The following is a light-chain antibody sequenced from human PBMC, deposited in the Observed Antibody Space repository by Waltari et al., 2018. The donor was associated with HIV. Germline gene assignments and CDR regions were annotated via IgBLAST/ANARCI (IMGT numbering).Light chain of an antibody. Sequence: QSVLTQPPSASGTPGQRVTISCSGSSSNIGSKYVYWYQQLPGTAPKLLIYRNNQRPSGVPDRFSGSKYGTSASLAISGLRSEDEADYYCAAWDDSLLFGGGTKLTVL. V-gene: IGLV1-47*01. CDR1: SSNIGSKY. J-gene: IGLJ2*01. CDR3: AAWDDSLL. CDR2: RNN.